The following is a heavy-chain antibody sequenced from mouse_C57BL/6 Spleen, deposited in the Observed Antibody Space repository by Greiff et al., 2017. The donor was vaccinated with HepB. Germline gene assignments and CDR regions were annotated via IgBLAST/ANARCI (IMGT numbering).Heavy chain of an antibody. CDR3: ARSGSSIWYFDV. Sequence: QVQLQQPGTELVKPGASVKLSCKASGYTFTSYWMHWVKQRPGQGLEWIGNINPSNGGTNYNEKFKSKATLTVDKSSSTAYMQLSSLTSEDSAVYHCARSGSSIWYFDVWGTGTTVTVSS. CDR1: GYTFTSYW. V-gene: IGHV1-53*01. D-gene: IGHD1-1*01. CDR2: INPSNGGT. J-gene: IGHJ1*03.